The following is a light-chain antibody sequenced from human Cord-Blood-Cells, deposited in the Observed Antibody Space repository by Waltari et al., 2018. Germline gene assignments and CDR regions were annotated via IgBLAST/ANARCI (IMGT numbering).Light chain of an antibody. J-gene: IGKJ3*01. V-gene: IGKV1-39*01. CDR1: QSISSY. CDR3: QQSYSTPQGQGFT. Sequence: DIQMTQSPSSLSASVGDRVTITCRASQSISSYLNWYQQKPGKAPKLLIYAAYSLQSGVPSRVSGSGSGTDFTLTISSLQPEDFATYYCQQSYSTPQGQGFTFGPGTKVDIK. CDR2: AAY.